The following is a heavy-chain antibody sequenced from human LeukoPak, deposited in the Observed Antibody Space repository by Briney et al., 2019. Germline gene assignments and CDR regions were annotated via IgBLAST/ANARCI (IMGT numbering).Heavy chain of an antibody. J-gene: IGHJ4*02. CDR1: APTPRSYA. V-gene: IGHV3-23*01. D-gene: IGHD3-9*01. CDR2: ISGGGGST. CDR3: AKFYDISTGYFDY. Sequence: GGSLRLSCARPAPTPRSYAMSWVRQSPGKGLEWVSAISGGGGSTYFADSVKGRFTISRDNAKNTLYLQMNSLRAEDTAVYYCAKFYDISTGYFDYWGQGTLVTVSS.